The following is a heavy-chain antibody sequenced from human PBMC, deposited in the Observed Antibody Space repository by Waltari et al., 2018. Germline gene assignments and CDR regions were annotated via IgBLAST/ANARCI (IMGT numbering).Heavy chain of an antibody. J-gene: IGHJ4*02. Sequence: QVHLQESGPGLVKPSETLSLTCSVSGVSITSYYWSWVRQAPGKGLEWIGYVFYSGFTKYTPSLKSRLTMSVDTSKNQVSLDLSSVTAADTALYYCASGNFFNNWGQGILVTVSS. CDR2: VFYSGFT. CDR3: ASGNFFNN. CDR1: GVSITSYY. V-gene: IGHV4-59*13. D-gene: IGHD1-26*01.